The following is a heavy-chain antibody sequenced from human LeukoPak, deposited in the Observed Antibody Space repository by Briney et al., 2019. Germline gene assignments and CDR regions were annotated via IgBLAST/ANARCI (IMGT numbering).Heavy chain of an antibody. CDR2: ISHDDSDD. J-gene: IGHJ6*02. CDR3: ERDRRYCTTTSCYAWPYFYGMDV. Sequence: GSSLRLSCAAYGYSFINYGLHWVRQAPGKGLEWVAVISHDDSDDYYADSVRGRFTISRDRPNNMLYLQMNSLTAADTAVYYCERDRRYCTTTSCYAWPYFYGMDVWGQGTTVIVSS. V-gene: IGHV3-30*03. CDR1: GYSFINYG. D-gene: IGHD2-2*01.